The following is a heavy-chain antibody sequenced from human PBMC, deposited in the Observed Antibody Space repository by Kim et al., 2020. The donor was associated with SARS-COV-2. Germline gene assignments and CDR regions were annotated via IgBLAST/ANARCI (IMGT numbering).Heavy chain of an antibody. V-gene: IGHV4-31*03. CDR3: ARLWFGELFGWFDP. CDR1: GGSISSGGYY. Sequence: SETLSLTCTVSGGSISSGGYYWSWIRQHPGKGLEWIGYIYYSGSTYYNPSLKGRVTISVDTSKNQFSLKLSSVTAADTAVYYCARLWFGELFGWFDPWGQGTLVTVSS. D-gene: IGHD3-10*01. J-gene: IGHJ5*02. CDR2: IYYSGST.